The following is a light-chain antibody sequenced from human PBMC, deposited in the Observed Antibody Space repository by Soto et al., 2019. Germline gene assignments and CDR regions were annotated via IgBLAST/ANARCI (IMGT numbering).Light chain of an antibody. CDR2: DVS. V-gene: IGLV2-14*01. CDR1: SSDVGGYNY. Sequence: QSVLTQPASVSGSPGQSITISCTGTSSDVGGYNYVSWYQQHPGKAPKLMIYDVSNRPSGVSNRFSGSKSGNTASLNISGLQAEDEADYYCSSYTSSSTPRVVFGGGTKVTVL. CDR3: SSYTSSSTPRVV. J-gene: IGLJ2*01.